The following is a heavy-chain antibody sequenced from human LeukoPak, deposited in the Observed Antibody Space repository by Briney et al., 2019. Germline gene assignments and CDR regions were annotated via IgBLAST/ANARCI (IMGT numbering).Heavy chain of an antibody. Sequence: PGGSLRLSCAASGFTFSSYSMNWVRQAPGKGLEWVSYISSSGSTIYYADSVKGRFTISRDSAKNSLSLQMNSLRDEDTAMYYCARAITMLRGPTYYFDYWGQGILATVSS. CDR2: ISSSGSTI. D-gene: IGHD3-10*01. V-gene: IGHV3-48*02. CDR1: GFTFSSYS. J-gene: IGHJ4*02. CDR3: ARAITMLRGPTYYFDY.